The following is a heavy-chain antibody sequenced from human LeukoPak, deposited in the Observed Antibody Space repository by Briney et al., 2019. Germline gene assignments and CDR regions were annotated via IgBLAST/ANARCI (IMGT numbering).Heavy chain of an antibody. Sequence: PSETLSLTCSVSGVSISTYSWSWIRQTPGKGLEWIGYIYYTGSTNYNPSLKSRVTLSVDTSKNQFSLKLSSVTAADTAVYYCARHDAVRDAFDIWGQGKMVTVSS. CDR2: IYYTGST. CDR1: GVSISTYS. J-gene: IGHJ3*02. CDR3: ARHDAVRDAFDI. V-gene: IGHV4-59*08.